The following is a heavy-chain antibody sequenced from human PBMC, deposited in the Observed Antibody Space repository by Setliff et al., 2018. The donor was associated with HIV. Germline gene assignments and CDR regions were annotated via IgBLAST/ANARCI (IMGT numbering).Heavy chain of an antibody. D-gene: IGHD1-26*01. Sequence: TLSLTCNVSGGSISSGPYFWSWIRQSAGKGLEWIGRIYSSGSTDYNPSLRSRVSISLDASKNQFSLNLTYVTAADTAVYYCARVVGADDAFAFWGQGTMVTVSS. J-gene: IGHJ3*01. CDR2: IYSSGST. V-gene: IGHV4-61*02. CDR3: ARVVGADDAFAF. CDR1: GGSISSGPYF.